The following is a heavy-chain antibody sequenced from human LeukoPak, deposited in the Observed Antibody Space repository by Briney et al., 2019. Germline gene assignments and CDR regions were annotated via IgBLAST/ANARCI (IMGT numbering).Heavy chain of an antibody. CDR3: ARGRLNGLGY. J-gene: IGHJ4*02. Sequence: SETLSLTCTVSGGSISSGDYYWSWIRQPPGKGLEWIGYINYSGNTNYNPSLKSRVTISVDTSKNQFSLKLTSVTAADTAVYYCARGRLNGLGYWGQGTLVTVSS. V-gene: IGHV4-61*08. CDR2: INYSGNT. D-gene: IGHD3-16*01. CDR1: GGSISSGDYY.